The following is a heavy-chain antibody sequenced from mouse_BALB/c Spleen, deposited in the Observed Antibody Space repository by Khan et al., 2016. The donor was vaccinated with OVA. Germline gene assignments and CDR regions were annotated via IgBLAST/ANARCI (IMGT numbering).Heavy chain of an antibody. D-gene: IGHD1-1*02. V-gene: IGHV1-77*01. CDR2: IYPGSDST. CDR1: GYIFTDYV. Sequence: QVQLQQSGPELVKPGASVKMSCKASGYIFTDYVMNWVKQRTGQGLEWIGQIYPGSDSTYYNEKFKDKATLTADRSSSTAYMQLSSLTSGDSSLYCWARGGWGVFAYWGQGTLVTVSA. J-gene: IGHJ3*01. CDR3: ARGGWGVFAY.